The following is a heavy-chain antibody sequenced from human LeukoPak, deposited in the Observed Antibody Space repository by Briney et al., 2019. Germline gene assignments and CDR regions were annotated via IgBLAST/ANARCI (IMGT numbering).Heavy chain of an antibody. Sequence: GGSLRLSCAASGFTFSSYDMHWVRQVTGKGLEWVSAIGTAGDTYYPGSEKGRFTISRGNAKNSLYLQMNSLRAGDTAVYYCARPGEKAVAGSYLDYWGQGTLVTVSS. CDR1: GFTFSSYD. D-gene: IGHD6-19*01. J-gene: IGHJ4*02. V-gene: IGHV3-13*01. CDR2: IGTAGDT. CDR3: ARPGEKAVAGSYLDY.